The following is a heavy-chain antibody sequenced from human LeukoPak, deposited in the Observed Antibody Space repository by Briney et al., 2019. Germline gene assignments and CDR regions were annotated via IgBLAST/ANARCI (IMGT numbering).Heavy chain of an antibody. CDR1: GFTFSSYA. Sequence: GGSLRLSCAASGFTFSSYAMHWVRQAPGKGLEWVAVISYDGSNKYYADSVKGRFTISRDNSKNTLYLQMNSLRAEDTAVYYCAKGRHGSGSYYTPVDYWGQGTLVTVSS. V-gene: IGHV3-30*04. CDR2: ISYDGSNK. D-gene: IGHD3-10*01. CDR3: AKGRHGSGSYYTPVDY. J-gene: IGHJ4*02.